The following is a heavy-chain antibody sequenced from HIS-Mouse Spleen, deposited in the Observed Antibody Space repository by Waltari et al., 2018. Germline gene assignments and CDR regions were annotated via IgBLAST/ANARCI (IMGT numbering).Heavy chain of an antibody. J-gene: IGHJ5*02. CDR3: ARKRTASGWFDP. V-gene: IGHV4-39*07. CDR2: IYYSGST. Sequence: QLQLQESGPGLVKPSETLSLTCTVSGGSISTSSYYWGWIRQPPGKGLEWIGSIYYSGSTYYNPSLKSRVTISVDTSKNQFSLKLSSVTAADTAVYYCARKRTASGWFDPWGQEPWSPSPQ. D-gene: IGHD2-21*02. CDR1: GGSISTSSYY.